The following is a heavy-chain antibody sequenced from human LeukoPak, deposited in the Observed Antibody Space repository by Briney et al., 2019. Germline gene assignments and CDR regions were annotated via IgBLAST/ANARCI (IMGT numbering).Heavy chain of an antibody. CDR1: GGSFSGYY. CDR3: ARGHLRTGTREFDS. D-gene: IGHD1-7*01. J-gene: IGHJ4*02. V-gene: IGHV4-34*01. CDR2: IGHSGDT. Sequence: SEALSLTCAVSGGSFSGYYWSWIRQPPGKGLEWIWEIGHSGDTKYNASLKSRVSLSVDTSKNQISLKMNFVTAAETALYYCARGHLRTGTREFDSWGQGTLGIVSS.